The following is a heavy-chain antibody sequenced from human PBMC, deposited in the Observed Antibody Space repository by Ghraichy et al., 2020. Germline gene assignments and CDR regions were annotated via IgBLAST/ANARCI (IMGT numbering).Heavy chain of an antibody. J-gene: IGHJ6*02. Sequence: SDTLSLTCTVSGGSISGYYWTWVRQPPGKGLEWFGYIYDSGSPNYNPSLKSRATISVDTSKNQFSLKLSSVTAADTAVYYCARGLGYCSGGSCSPYYGMDVWGQGTTVTVSS. D-gene: IGHD2-15*01. CDR3: ARGLGYCSGGSCSPYYGMDV. CDR1: GGSISGYY. V-gene: IGHV4-59*07. CDR2: IYDSGSP.